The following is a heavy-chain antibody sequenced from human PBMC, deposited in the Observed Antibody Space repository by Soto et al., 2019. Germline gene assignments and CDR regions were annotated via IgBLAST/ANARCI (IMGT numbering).Heavy chain of an antibody. CDR1: GFTFSRYW. V-gene: IGHV3-7*05. CDR3: ARVVASSGGGQSLWKYSTNPNYYGMDV. D-gene: IGHD6-6*01. J-gene: IGHJ6*02. Sequence: GGSLRLSCAASGFTFSRYWMSWVRQAPGKGLEWVANIKEDGSEKYYVDSVKGRFTISRDNAKNSLDLQMNILRAEDTAFYLCARVVASSGGGQSLWKYSTNPNYYGMDVWGQGTTVTVSS. CDR2: IKEDGSEK.